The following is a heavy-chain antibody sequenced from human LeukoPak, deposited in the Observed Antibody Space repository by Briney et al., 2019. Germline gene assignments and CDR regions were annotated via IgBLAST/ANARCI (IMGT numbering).Heavy chain of an antibody. CDR3: ARDIVAGDFDY. J-gene: IGHJ4*02. CDR1: GGTFSSYA. CDR2: IIPILGIA. D-gene: IGHD5-12*01. Sequence: SVKVSCKASGGTFSSYAISWVRQAPGQGLEWMGRIIPILGIANYAQKFQGRVTITADKSTSTACMELSSLRSEDTAVYYCARDIVAGDFDYWGQGTLVTVSS. V-gene: IGHV1-69*04.